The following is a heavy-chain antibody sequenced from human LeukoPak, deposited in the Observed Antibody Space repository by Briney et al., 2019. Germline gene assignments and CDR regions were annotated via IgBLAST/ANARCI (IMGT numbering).Heavy chain of an antibody. CDR1: GFTFSNHD. V-gene: IGHV3-21*06. J-gene: IGHJ4*02. D-gene: IGHD2-15*01. CDR3: AKAGYCSSGTCYYPDY. CDR2: ITSSSTYI. Sequence: GGSLRLSCAPSGFTFSNHDMSWVRHAPGKGLECVSSITSSSTYIYYAHPVKGRFTISRNNAKNSLYLQMNSLRAEDTPVYYCAKAGYCSSGTCYYPDYWGEGNLVTVSS.